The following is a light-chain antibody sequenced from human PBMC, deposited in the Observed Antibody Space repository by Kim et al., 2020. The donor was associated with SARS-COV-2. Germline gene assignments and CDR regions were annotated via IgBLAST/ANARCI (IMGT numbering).Light chain of an antibody. CDR3: NSRDSSGNPLV. CDR1: SLRSYY. J-gene: IGLJ3*02. V-gene: IGLV3-19*01. CDR2: GKN. Sequence: SSELTQDPAVSVALGQTVRITCQGDSLRSYYASWYQQKPGQAPVLVIYGKNNRPSGIPDRFSGSSSGTTASLTITGAQAEYEADYYCNSRDSSGNPLVF.